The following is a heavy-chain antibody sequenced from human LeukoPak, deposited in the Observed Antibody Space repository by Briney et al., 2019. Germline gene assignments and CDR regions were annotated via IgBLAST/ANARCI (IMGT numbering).Heavy chain of an antibody. Sequence: SVKVSCKASGGTFSSYAISWVRQAPGQGLEWMGRIIPILGIANYAQKFQGRVTITADKSTSTAYMELSSLRSEDTAVYYCARIGYCSSTSCYEYFQHWGQGALVTVSS. J-gene: IGHJ1*01. D-gene: IGHD2-2*03. V-gene: IGHV1-69*04. CDR2: IIPILGIA. CDR3: ARIGYCSSTSCYEYFQH. CDR1: GGTFSSYA.